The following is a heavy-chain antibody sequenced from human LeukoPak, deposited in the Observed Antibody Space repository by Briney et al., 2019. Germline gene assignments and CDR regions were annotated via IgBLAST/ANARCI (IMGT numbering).Heavy chain of an antibody. Sequence: PSETLSLXCAVYGGSFSGYYWSWSRQPPGKGLEWIGEINHSGSTNYNPSLKSRVTISVDTSKNQFSLKLSSVTAADTAVYYCARRKYSSSWSRFDYWGQGTLVTVSS. CDR1: GGSFSGYY. CDR2: INHSGST. J-gene: IGHJ4*02. CDR3: ARRKYSSSWSRFDY. V-gene: IGHV4-34*01. D-gene: IGHD6-13*01.